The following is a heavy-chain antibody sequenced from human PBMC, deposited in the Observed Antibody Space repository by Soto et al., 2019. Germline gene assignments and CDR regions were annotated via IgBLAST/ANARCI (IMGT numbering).Heavy chain of an antibody. V-gene: IGHV1-3*01. CDR1: GYTFTSYA. J-gene: IGHJ3*02. Sequence: GASVKVSCKASGYTFTSYAMHWVRQAPGQRLEWMGWINAGNGNTKYSQKFQGRVTITRDTSASTAYMEVSSLRAEDTAVYYCARSRAPRSGGAFDIWRKGNMVNVS. CDR3: ARSRAPRSGGAFDI. CDR2: INAGNGNT. D-gene: IGHD2-15*01.